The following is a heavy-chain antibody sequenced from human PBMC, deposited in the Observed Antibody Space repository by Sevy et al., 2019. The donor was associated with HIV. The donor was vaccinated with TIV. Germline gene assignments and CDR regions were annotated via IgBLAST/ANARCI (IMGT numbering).Heavy chain of an antibody. Sequence: GGSLRLSCAASGFTFSTYAMSWVRQAPGKGLEWVSAISASGDTTYYADSVKGRFTISRDKSESTLYLQMNGLRAEDTAIYYCTNHYDTGERLDYFDYWGQGTLVTVSS. V-gene: IGHV3-23*01. CDR1: GFTFSTYA. J-gene: IGHJ4*02. D-gene: IGHD3-22*01. CDR3: TNHYDTGERLDYFDY. CDR2: ISASGDTT.